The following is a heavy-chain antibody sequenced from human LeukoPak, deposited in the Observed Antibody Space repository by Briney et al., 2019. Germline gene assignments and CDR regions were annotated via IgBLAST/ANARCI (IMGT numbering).Heavy chain of an antibody. D-gene: IGHD2-2*02. J-gene: IGHJ5*02. Sequence: ASVKVSCKASGYTFTGYYMHWVRQAPGQGLEWMGGINPNSGGTNYAQKFQGRVTMTRDTSISTAYMELSRLRSDDTAVYYCARVDPHRLPTDIVVVPAAIPWFDPWGQGTLVTVSS. CDR3: ARVDPHRLPTDIVVVPAAIPWFDP. CDR1: GYTFTGYY. CDR2: INPNSGGT. V-gene: IGHV1-2*02.